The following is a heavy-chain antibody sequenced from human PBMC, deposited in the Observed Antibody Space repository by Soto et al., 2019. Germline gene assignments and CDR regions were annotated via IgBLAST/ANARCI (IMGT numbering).Heavy chain of an antibody. D-gene: IGHD3-9*01. CDR1: GGTFTNYT. J-gene: IGHJ4*02. CDR3: ARVIGLRYFDWPFEY. Sequence: QVQLVQSGAEVKKPGSSVKVSCKASGGTFTNYTISWVRQAPGQGLEWMGGIIPMFGTTNHAQKFQGRVTINANKSTTTAHMELSSLRSEDTAVYSCARVIGLRYFDWPFEYWGQGTLVSVSS. CDR2: IIPMFGTT. V-gene: IGHV1-69*06.